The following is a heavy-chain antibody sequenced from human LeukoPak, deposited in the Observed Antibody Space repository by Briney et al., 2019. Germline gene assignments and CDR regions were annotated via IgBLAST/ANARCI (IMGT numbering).Heavy chain of an antibody. J-gene: IGHJ4*02. V-gene: IGHV4-61*08. CDR1: GGSVISGGYY. CDR2: IYYSGST. CDR3: AKVPISTTARGYFDY. D-gene: IGHD4-17*01. Sequence: SETLSLTCTVSGGSVISGGYYWSWIWQPPGKGLEWIGYIYYSGSTTYNPSLKSRVTISVDTSKNKFSLKLSSVTAADTAVYYCAKVPISTTARGYFDYWGQGTLVTVSS.